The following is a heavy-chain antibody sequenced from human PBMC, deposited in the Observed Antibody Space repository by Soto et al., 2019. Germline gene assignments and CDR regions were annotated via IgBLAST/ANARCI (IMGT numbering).Heavy chain of an antibody. D-gene: IGHD3-10*01. CDR3: ARRYYGSGLFDY. CDR2: IYYSGST. Sequence: QVQLQESGPGLVKPSETLSLTCTVSGGSISSYYWSWIRQPPGKGLEWIGYIYYSGSTNYNPSLKSRVTISVDTSKNQFSLKLSSVNAADTAVYYCARRYYGSGLFDYWGQGTLVTVSS. CDR1: GGSISSYY. J-gene: IGHJ4*02. V-gene: IGHV4-59*08.